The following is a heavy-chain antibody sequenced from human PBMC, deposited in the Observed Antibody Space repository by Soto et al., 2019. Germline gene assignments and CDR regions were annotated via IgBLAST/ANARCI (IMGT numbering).Heavy chain of an antibody. CDR1: GYAIYSAFS. CDR3: AGGLLDM. D-gene: IGHD3-16*01. Sequence: SETLSLTCGAAGYAIYSAFSWGWIRQPPGKGLEWIGTLSHRGDTYYNPSLESRVTISADTSKNQVSLRLTSVTAADTAIYYCAGGLLDMWGPGTMVT. CDR2: LSHRGDT. J-gene: IGHJ3*02. V-gene: IGHV4-38-2*01.